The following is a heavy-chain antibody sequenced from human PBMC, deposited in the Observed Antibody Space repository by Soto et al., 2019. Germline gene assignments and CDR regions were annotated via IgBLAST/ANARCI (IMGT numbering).Heavy chain of an antibody. CDR3: ARELVVGPAEYFQH. Sequence: GGSLRLSCAASGFTFIKSWMSWVRQAPGKGLEWVANINEGGSEKYYVNSVKGRFTISRDNAKNSLYLQMDSLRAEDTAVYYCARELVVGPAEYFQHWGQGTRVTVSS. CDR2: INEGGSEK. J-gene: IGHJ1*01. CDR1: GFTFIKSW. D-gene: IGHD3-22*01. V-gene: IGHV3-7*01.